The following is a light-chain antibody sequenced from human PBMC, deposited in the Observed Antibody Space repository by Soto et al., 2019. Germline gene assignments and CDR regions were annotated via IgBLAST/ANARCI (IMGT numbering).Light chain of an antibody. CDR3: QQRSNLIT. V-gene: IGKV3-15*01. Sequence: EIVMTQSPATLSVSPGERATLSCRASQSVSSNLAWYQQKPGQAPRLLIYGASTRATGIPARFSGSGSGTDFTLTISSLEPEDFAVYYCQQRSNLITFGQGTRLEFK. J-gene: IGKJ5*01. CDR2: GAS. CDR1: QSVSSN.